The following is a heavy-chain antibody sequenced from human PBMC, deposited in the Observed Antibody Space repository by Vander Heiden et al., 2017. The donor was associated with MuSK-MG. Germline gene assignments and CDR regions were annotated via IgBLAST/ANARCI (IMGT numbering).Heavy chain of an antibody. CDR2: IKSKTDGGTT. CDR1: GFIFSNGW. V-gene: IGHV3-15*01. CDR3: TTGRLI. J-gene: IGHJ3*02. Sequence: EVQLVESEGGVVKPGGSLRLSCGGSGFIFSNGWMSWVRQAPGKGLGWVGRIKSKTDGGTTDYAAPVKGRFTISSDDSNNTLSLQMTSLKSENTAVYYCTTGRLIWGQGTMVTVSS. D-gene: IGHD6-25*01.